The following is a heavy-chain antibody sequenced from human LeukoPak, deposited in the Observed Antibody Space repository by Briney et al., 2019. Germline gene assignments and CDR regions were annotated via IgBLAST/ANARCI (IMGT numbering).Heavy chain of an antibody. Sequence: KTSETLSLTCTVSGDSISGYYWSWIRQPAGKGQEWIGRIHPSGGTKYNPSHQSQVTMSVDTYKNQFSLKLSSVSAADTAVYYCARGAVYCGGERLDISGQGTMVTFSS. D-gene: IGHD2-21*01. CDR1: GDSISGYY. V-gene: IGHV4-4*07. J-gene: IGHJ3*02. CDR3: ARGAVYCGGERLDI. CDR2: IHPSGGT.